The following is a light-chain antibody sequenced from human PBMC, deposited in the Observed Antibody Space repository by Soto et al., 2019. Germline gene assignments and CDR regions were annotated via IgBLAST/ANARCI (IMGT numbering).Light chain of an antibody. V-gene: IGLV2-11*01. J-gene: IGLJ2*01. CDR3: CSYTSSSTSVV. Sequence: QSALSQPRSVSGSPGQSVTISCTGTSGDVGGYNYVSWYQQNPGKAPKLMIYYVTERPSGVPDRFSGSKSGNTASLTISGLQTEDEADYYCCSYTSSSTSVVFGGGTKLTVL. CDR1: SGDVGGYNY. CDR2: YVT.